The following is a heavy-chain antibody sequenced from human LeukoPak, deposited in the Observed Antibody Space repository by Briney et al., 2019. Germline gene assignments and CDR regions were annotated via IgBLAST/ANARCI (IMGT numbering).Heavy chain of an antibody. CDR1: GYTFTGYY. V-gene: IGHV1-2*02. Sequence: ASVKVSCKASGYTFTGYYMHWVRQAPGQGLEWMGWINPNSGGTNYAQKFQGRVTMTRDTSISTAYMELSRLRSDDTAVYYCASNGGYCSSTSCGFNYYYYYGMDVWGQGTTVTVSS. J-gene: IGHJ6*02. CDR3: ASNGGYCSSTSCGFNYYYYYGMDV. D-gene: IGHD2-2*03. CDR2: INPNSGGT.